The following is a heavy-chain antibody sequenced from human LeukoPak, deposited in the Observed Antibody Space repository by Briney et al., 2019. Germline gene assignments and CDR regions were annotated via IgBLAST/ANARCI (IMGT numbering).Heavy chain of an antibody. CDR1: GGSFSRNA. D-gene: IGHD2-2*02. J-gene: IGHJ6*02. V-gene: IGHV1-69*04. CDR2: FIPILGIA. CDR3: ARIQAVGVPVAIDAYYSYGMDV. Sequence: GVSVKVSCKASGGSFSRNAISWVRQAPGQGLEWMGRFIPILGIATYAQKFQGRVTITADRSTSTAYMELSSLRSEDTAVYYCARIQAVGVPVAIDAYYSYGMDVWGQGTAVTVSS.